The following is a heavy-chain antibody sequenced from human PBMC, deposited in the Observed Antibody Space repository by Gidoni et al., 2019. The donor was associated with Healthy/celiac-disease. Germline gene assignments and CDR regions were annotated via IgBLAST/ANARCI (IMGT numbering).Heavy chain of an antibody. Sequence: QVQLQQSGPGLVKPSQTLSLPCAISGDSVPSNSAAWNWIRQSPSRGLEWLGRTYYRSKWYNDYAVSVKSRITINPDTSKNQFSLQLNSVTPEDTAVYYCARGSTLAAVAGPYYFDYWGQGTLVTVSS. CDR3: ARGSTLAAVAGPYYFDY. V-gene: IGHV6-1*01. CDR2: TYYRSKWYN. D-gene: IGHD6-19*01. J-gene: IGHJ4*02. CDR1: GDSVPSNSAA.